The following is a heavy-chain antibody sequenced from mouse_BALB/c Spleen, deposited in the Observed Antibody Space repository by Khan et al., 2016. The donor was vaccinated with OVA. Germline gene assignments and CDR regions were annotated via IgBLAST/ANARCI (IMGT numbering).Heavy chain of an antibody. Sequence: QVQLKESGPGLVAPSQSLSITCTISGFSLTNYGVHWVRQPPGKGLEWLVVIWSDGRTTYTSPLKSRLTISKDNSKSQVFLKMNSLQTDDTAMYFCARQPYYHYNIMDYWGQGTSVTVSS. J-gene: IGHJ4*01. D-gene: IGHD2-10*01. CDR2: IWSDGRT. CDR3: ARQPYYHYNIMDY. V-gene: IGHV2-6-1*01. CDR1: GFSLTNYG.